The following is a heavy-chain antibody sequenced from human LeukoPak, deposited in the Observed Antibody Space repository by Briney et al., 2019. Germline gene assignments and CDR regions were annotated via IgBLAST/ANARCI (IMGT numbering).Heavy chain of an antibody. CDR3: ARAKRDYSIAWFDP. J-gene: IGHJ5*02. V-gene: IGHV1-18*01. Sequence: ASVKVSCKASGYTFTSYGISWVRQAPGQGLEWMGWISAYNGNTNYAQKLQGRVTMTTDTSTSTAYMELRSLRSDDTAVYYCARAKRDYSIAWFDPWGQGTLVTVSS. CDR1: GYTFTSYG. CDR2: ISAYNGNT. D-gene: IGHD4-11*01.